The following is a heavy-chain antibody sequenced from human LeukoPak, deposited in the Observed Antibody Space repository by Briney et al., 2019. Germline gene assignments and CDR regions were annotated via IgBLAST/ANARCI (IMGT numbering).Heavy chain of an antibody. CDR3: ARDGGNDSSGYSYYFHY. CDR2: IYTSGST. D-gene: IGHD3-22*01. V-gene: IGHV4-4*07. J-gene: IGHJ4*02. Sequence: TPSETLSLTCTVSGGSIRSYYWNWIRQPAGKGLEWIGRIYTSGSTNYNPSLKSRVTMSVDTSKNQFSLKLSSVTAADTAVYYCARDGGNDSSGYSYYFHYWGQGTLVTVSS. CDR1: GGSIRSYY.